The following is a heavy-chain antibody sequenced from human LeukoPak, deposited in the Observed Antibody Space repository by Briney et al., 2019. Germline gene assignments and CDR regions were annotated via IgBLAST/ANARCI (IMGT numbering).Heavy chain of an antibody. Sequence: PGGSPRLSCAASGFTFSSYAMSWVRQAPGKGLEWVSAISGSGGTTHYADSVKGRFTISRDRSKNTLYLQMHSLRAEDTAVYYCAKDAFCTSTNCYASYFDYWGQGTLVTVSS. J-gene: IGHJ4*02. CDR3: AKDAFCTSTNCYASYFDY. CDR2: ISGSGGTT. V-gene: IGHV3-23*01. D-gene: IGHD2-2*01. CDR1: GFTFSSYA.